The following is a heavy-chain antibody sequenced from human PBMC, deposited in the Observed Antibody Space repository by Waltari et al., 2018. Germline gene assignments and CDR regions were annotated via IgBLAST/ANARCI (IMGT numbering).Heavy chain of an antibody. J-gene: IGHJ4*02. Sequence: EVQLVESGGGLVQPGGSLRLSCAASGFTFSSYWIHWVRQAPGKGLVWVSRINKDGSGTSYADSVKGRFTISRDNAKNMLYLQMNSLRAEDTAVYYCARSTLSGASYLDNWGQGTLVTVSS. V-gene: IGHV3-74*01. CDR2: INKDGSGT. CDR3: ARSTLSGASYLDN. CDR1: GFTFSSYW. D-gene: IGHD7-27*01.